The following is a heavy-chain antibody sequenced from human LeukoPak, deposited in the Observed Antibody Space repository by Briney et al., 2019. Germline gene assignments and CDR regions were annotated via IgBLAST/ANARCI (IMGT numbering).Heavy chain of an antibody. CDR2: ISSTGSTI. CDR1: GFTFSDYE. CDR3: ASLHRGIAVAGTTV. Sequence: PGGSLRLSCAASGFTFSDYEMNWVRQAPGKGLEWVSYISSTGSTIYYADPVKGRFTISRDNAKNSLYLQMNSLRAEDTAVYYCASLHRGIAVAGTTVWGQGTLVTVSS. V-gene: IGHV3-48*03. J-gene: IGHJ4*02. D-gene: IGHD6-19*01.